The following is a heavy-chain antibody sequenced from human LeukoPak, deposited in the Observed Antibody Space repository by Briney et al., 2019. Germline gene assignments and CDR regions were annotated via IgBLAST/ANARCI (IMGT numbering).Heavy chain of an antibody. J-gene: IGHJ4*02. CDR1: GFTVSSNY. V-gene: IGHV3-66*01. Sequence: GGSLRLSCAASGFTVSSNYMSWVRQAPGKGLEWVSVIYSGGSTYYADSVKGRFTISRDNSKNTLYLQMNSLRAEDTAVYYCAKDRSAAAGTPGLWGQGTLVTVSS. CDR2: IYSGGST. CDR3: AKDRSAAAGTPGL. D-gene: IGHD6-13*01.